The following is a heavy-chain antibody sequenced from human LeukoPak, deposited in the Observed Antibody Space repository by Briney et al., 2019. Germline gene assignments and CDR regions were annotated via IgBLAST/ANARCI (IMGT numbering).Heavy chain of an antibody. V-gene: IGHV4-34*01. CDR3: ARSRQIFGVAENWFDP. CDR2: ISHSGNT. CDR1: GFTFSSYS. Sequence: GSLRLSCAASGFTFSSYSMTWIRQPPGKGLEWIGEISHSGNTNYNPSLKSRVTISVDPSKNQFSLKLSSVTAADTAVYYCARSRQIFGVAENWFDPWGQGTLVTVSS. J-gene: IGHJ5*02. D-gene: IGHD3-3*01.